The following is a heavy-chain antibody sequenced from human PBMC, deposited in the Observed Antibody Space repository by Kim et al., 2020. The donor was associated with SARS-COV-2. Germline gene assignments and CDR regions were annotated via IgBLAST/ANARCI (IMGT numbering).Heavy chain of an antibody. D-gene: IGHD2-21*02. CDR3: ARGPPIGGGDCYSH. J-gene: IGHJ4*02. V-gene: IGHV4-30-2*05. Sequence: TPALNSRVTISIETSKNQFSRKLSSVTAADTAVYYCARGPPIGGGDCYSHWGQGTLVTVSS.